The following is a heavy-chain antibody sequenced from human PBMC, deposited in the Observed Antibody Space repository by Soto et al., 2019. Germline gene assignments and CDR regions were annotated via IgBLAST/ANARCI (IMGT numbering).Heavy chain of an antibody. D-gene: IGHD2-2*01. CDR2: ITAYNSNT. CDR1: GYTFTDYG. Sequence: QVQLVQSGAEIKKPGASVKVSCKASGYTFTDYGISWVRQAPGQGFEWMGWITAYNSNTKYAQKFQGRVTMTTDTSTSTVYMDLRRLTSDDTAVYYCAREWCSNTGCAGVDYWGQGTLVTVSS. V-gene: IGHV1-18*01. J-gene: IGHJ4*02. CDR3: AREWCSNTGCAGVDY.